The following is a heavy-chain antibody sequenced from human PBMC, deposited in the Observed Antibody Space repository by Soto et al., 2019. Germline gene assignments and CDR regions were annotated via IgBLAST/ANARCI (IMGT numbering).Heavy chain of an antibody. CDR1: VGSISSSSYY. CDR2: IYYSGST. CDR3: ASFYDFWSGYHPEYYYYGMDV. D-gene: IGHD3-3*01. J-gene: IGHJ6*02. V-gene: IGHV4-39*01. Sequence: SETLSLTCTVSVGSISSSSYYWGWIRQPPGKGLEWIGSIYYSGSTYYNPSLKSRVTISVDTSKNQFSLKLSSVTAADTAVYYCASFYDFWSGYHPEYYYYGMDVWGQGTTVTVSS.